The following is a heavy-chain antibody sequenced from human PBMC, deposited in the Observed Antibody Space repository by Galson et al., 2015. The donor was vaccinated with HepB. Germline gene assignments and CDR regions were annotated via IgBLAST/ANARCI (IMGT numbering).Heavy chain of an antibody. CDR2: ISAYNGYT. V-gene: IGHV1-18*01. J-gene: IGHJ4*02. CDR3: VRDSRYSSDSHPTPYFDF. Sequence: SVKVSCKASGYTFSSYGISWVRQAPGQGLEWMRWISAYNGYTNNAQKFQGRIIMSRDTSTSTAYMDLTSLTSEDTAVYYGVRDSRYSSDSHPTPYFDFWGQGALVTVSS. CDR1: GYTFSSYG. D-gene: IGHD3-22*01.